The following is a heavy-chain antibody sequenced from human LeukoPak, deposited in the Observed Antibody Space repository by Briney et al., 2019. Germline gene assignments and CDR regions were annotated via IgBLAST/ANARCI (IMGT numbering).Heavy chain of an antibody. CDR3: AKVPTYSSSWFMGWFDP. J-gene: IGHJ5*02. CDR2: ISGSGGST. D-gene: IGHD6-13*01. CDR1: GFTFSSYA. V-gene: IGHV3-23*01. Sequence: GGSLRLSCAASGFTFSSYAMSWVRQAPGKGLEWVSAISGSGGSTYYADSVKGRFTISRDNSKNTLYLQMNSLRAEDTAVYYCAKVPTYSSSWFMGWFDPWGQGTLVTVSS.